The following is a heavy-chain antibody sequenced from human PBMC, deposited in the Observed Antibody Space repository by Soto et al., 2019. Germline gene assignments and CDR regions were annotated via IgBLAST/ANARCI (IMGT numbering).Heavy chain of an antibody. CDR1: GFTFISYA. V-gene: IGHV3-23*01. Sequence: EVQLLESGGGLVQPGGSLRLSCVGSGFTFISYAMNWVRQAPGKGLEWVSGISGGGDRTFDADSVKGRFTISRDNSKNTVNLRMNSLRADDTAVYYCARKVLGSTSRPDYWYFELWGRGTLVTVSS. CDR3: ARKVLGSTSRPDYWYFEL. D-gene: IGHD3-16*01. CDR2: ISGGGDRT. J-gene: IGHJ2*01.